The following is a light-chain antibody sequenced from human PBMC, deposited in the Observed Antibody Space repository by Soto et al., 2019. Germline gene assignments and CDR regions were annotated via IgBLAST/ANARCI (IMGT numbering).Light chain of an antibody. V-gene: IGKV3-20*01. Sequence: EIVLTQSPGTLSLSPGGRATLSCRASQSIISNYLAWYQQKPGQAPRLLFYGASTRAPGIPDRFSGSGSGTTFTLTISRLEPEDFAVYYCQQYGSSPPITFGQGTRLEI. CDR1: QSIISNY. J-gene: IGKJ5*01. CDR3: QQYGSSPPIT. CDR2: GAS.